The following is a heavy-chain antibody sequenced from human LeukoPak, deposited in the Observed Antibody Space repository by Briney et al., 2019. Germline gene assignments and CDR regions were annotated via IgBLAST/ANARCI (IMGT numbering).Heavy chain of an antibody. D-gene: IGHD1-14*01. CDR1: GLTFSSYA. V-gene: IGHV3-23*01. CDR2: IGSSGGST. CDR3: AKYLPGSNRALDV. J-gene: IGHJ3*01. Sequence: GGSLRLSCAPSGLTFSSYAMSCVRQAPGKGREWVSAIGSSGGSTFYADSVKGRFTISRDNTKNTLYLQMNSLRVEDTAVYYCAKYLPGSNRALDVWGQGTMVTVSS.